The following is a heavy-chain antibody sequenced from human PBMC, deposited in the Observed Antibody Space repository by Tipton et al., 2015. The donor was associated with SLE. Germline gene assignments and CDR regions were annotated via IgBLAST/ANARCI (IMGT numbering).Heavy chain of an antibody. J-gene: IGHJ6*03. D-gene: IGHD4-11*01. CDR1: GGSISSYY. CDR2: TYTTGST. Sequence: TLSLTCTVSGGSISSYYWSWIRQPAGKGLEWIGRTYTTGSTNYNPSLKSRVTMSVDTSKNQFSLKLTSVTAADTAVYYCARTRSNLYYHYYTDVWGKGTTVTVSS. CDR3: ARTRSNLYYHYYTDV. V-gene: IGHV4-4*07.